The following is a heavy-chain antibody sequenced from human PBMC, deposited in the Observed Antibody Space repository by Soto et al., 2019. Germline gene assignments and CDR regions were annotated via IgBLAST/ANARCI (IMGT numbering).Heavy chain of an antibody. CDR2: ISTSGGNT. D-gene: IGHD2-8*01. CDR3: AKGFVGVCYHCSYHFDS. CDR1: GFTFSSYV. V-gene: IGHV3-23*01. J-gene: IGHJ4*02. Sequence: EVQLLESGGGLVQPGGSLRLSCAASGFTFSSYVMNWVRLAPVKGLEWVSGISTSGGNTYYADSVKGRFTISRDNSKNTLYLQMNSLRAEDTAVYYCAKGFVGVCYHCSYHFDSWGQGALVTVSS.